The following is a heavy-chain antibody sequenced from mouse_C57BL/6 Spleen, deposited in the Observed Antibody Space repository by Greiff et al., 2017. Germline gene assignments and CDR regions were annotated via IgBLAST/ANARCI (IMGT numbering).Heavy chain of an antibody. V-gene: IGHV1-81*01. D-gene: IGHD1-1*01. Sequence: VQLQESGAELARPGASVKLSCKASGYTFTSYGISWVKQRTGQGLEWIGEIYPRSGNTYYNEKFKGKATLTADKSSSTAYMELRSLTSEDSAVYFCARSDYGSSFDYWGQGTTLTVSS. CDR3: ARSDYGSSFDY. CDR1: GYTFTSYG. CDR2: IYPRSGNT. J-gene: IGHJ2*01.